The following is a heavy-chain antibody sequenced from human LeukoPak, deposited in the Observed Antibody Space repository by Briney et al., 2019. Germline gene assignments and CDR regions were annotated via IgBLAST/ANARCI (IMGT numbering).Heavy chain of an antibody. CDR3: ARGWYYYDSSGYYYDY. CDR1: GFTVSSNY. J-gene: IGHJ4*02. CDR2: IYSGGST. V-gene: IGHV3-66*01. Sequence: GGSLRLSCAASGFTVSSNYMSWVRQAPGKGLEWVSVIYSGGSTYYADSVKGRFTISRDNSKNTLYLQMNSLRAEDTAVYYCARGWYYYDSSGYYYDYWGQGTLVTVSS. D-gene: IGHD3-22*01.